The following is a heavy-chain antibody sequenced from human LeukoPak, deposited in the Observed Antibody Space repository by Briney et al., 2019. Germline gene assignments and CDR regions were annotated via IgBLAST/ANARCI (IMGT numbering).Heavy chain of an antibody. Sequence: GGSLRLSCAASGFTFSSYGMHWDRQAPGKGLAWVAVISYDGSNTYYADSVKGRFTISRDNSKDTLYLQMNSLRAEDTAVYYCAKDLWQWLAPPYNWFDPWGQGTLVTVSS. CDR1: GFTFSSYG. D-gene: IGHD6-19*01. V-gene: IGHV3-30*18. CDR3: AKDLWQWLAPPYNWFDP. J-gene: IGHJ5*02. CDR2: ISYDGSNT.